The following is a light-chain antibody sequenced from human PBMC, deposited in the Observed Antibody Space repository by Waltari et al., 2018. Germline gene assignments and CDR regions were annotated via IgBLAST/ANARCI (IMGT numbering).Light chain of an antibody. CDR3: LQRSNWPWT. CDR1: QSLTSS. Sequence: EMVMTQSPATLSLSPGERATLSCRASQSLTSSLACNQQKPGQAPRLLIYGASSRATGIPDRFSGSGSGTDFTLTISSLEPEDVAVYYCLQRSNWPWTFGQGTKVEIK. J-gene: IGKJ1*01. CDR2: GAS. V-gene: IGKV3-15*01.